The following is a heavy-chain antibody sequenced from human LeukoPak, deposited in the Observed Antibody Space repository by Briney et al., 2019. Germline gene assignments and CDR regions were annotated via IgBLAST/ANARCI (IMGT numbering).Heavy chain of an antibody. V-gene: IGHV3-11*04. CDR1: GFTFSDYY. CDR2: ISGSASTI. J-gene: IGHJ4*02. Sequence: KTGGSLRLSCAASGFTFSDYYMSWVRQAPGKGLEWVSFISGSASTIYYADSVKGRFTISRDNAKKSFYLQMNSLRAEDTAVYYCARVWRQQLELDHWGQGTLVTVSS. CDR3: ARVWRQQLELDH. D-gene: IGHD6-13*01.